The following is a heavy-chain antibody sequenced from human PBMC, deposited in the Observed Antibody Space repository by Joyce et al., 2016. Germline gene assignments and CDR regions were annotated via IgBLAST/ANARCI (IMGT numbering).Heavy chain of an antibody. CDR2: LRPSGDA. J-gene: IGHJ3*02. D-gene: IGHD1-26*01. V-gene: IGHV3-13*01. Sequence: EVQLVESGGGLVPPGGSLRLSCAASGFTFSSYDIHWVRQATGKGLEWVSCLRPSGDAYYLGSVGGRFTSSRENAKNSVFLQMSSLGAGDSAVYFCARARVGADAFDIWGQGTVVTVSS. CDR3: ARARVGADAFDI. CDR1: GFTFSSYD.